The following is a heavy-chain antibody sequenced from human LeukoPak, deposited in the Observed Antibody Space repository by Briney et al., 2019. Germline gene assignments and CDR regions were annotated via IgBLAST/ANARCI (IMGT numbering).Heavy chain of an antibody. CDR1: GFTFSSYA. V-gene: IGHV3-30-3*01. Sequence: GGSLRLSCAASGFTFSSYAMHWVRQAPGKGLEWVAVISHDGSNKYYADSVKGRFTISRDNSKNTLYLQMNSLRAEDTAVYYCARAAAGLYYYYMDVWGKGTTVTVSS. D-gene: IGHD6-13*01. J-gene: IGHJ6*03. CDR3: ARAAAGLYYYYMDV. CDR2: ISHDGSNK.